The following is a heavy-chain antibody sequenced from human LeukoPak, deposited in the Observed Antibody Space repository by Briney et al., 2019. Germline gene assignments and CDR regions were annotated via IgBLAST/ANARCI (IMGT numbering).Heavy chain of an antibody. J-gene: IGHJ4*02. CDR1: GFAFSSYG. D-gene: IGHD3-9*01. Sequence: PGRSLRLSCATSGFAFSSYGMHWVRQAPGKGLEWVGVIWYDGSNKDYADSVKGRFSIYRDNSRNTLSLLMNSLRAEDTAVYFCARGGRYTSDWYYFDYWGQGTLVTVSS. V-gene: IGHV3-33*01. CDR2: IWYDGSNK. CDR3: ARGGRYTSDWYYFDY.